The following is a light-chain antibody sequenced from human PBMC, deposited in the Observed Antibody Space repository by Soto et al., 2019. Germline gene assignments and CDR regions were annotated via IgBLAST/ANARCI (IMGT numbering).Light chain of an antibody. CDR3: QQSYSTPLT. CDR1: QSISSY. V-gene: IGKV1-39*01. CDR2: AAF. Sequence: DIQMTQSPSSLSASVGDRVTITCRASQSISSYLNWYQQKPGKAPKLLIYAAFSLQSGVPSRFSGSGSGTDFTLTISSLQPEDFATYYCQQSYSTPLTFGGGTKVGIK. J-gene: IGKJ4*01.